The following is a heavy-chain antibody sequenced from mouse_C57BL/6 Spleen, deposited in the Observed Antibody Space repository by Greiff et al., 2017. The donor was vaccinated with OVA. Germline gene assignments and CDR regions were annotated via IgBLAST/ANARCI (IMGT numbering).Heavy chain of an antibody. D-gene: IGHD1-1*01. CDR2: FHPYNDDT. CDR3: ARGYYGHYAMDY. V-gene: IGHV1-47*01. CDR1: GYTFTTYP. Sequence: VMLVESGAELVKPGASVKMSCKASGYTFTTYPIEWMKQNHGKSLEWIGNFHPYNDDTKYNEKFKGKATLTVEKSSSPVYLELSRLTSDDSAVYYCARGYYGHYAMDYWGQGTSVTVSS. J-gene: IGHJ4*01.